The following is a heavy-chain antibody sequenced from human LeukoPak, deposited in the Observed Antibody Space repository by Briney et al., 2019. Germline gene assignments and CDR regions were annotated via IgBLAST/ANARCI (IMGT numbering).Heavy chain of an antibody. J-gene: IGHJ4*02. V-gene: IGHV3-49*04. Sequence: QPGGSLTLSCTASGFTFGDYAMSWVRQAPGKGLEWVSFISSKAYGGTTEYAASVNGRFTISRDDSKSIAYLQMNSLKTEDTAVYYCTRFVSSSSWYRMDYFDYWGQGTLVTVSS. CDR2: ISSKAYGGTT. D-gene: IGHD6-13*01. CDR1: GFTFGDYA. CDR3: TRFVSSSSWYRMDYFDY.